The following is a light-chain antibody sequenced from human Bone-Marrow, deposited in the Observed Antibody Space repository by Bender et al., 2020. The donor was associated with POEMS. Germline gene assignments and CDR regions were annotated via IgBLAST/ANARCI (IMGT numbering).Light chain of an antibody. CDR1: SSDAGGYNY. CDR3: SSYAGSNTLV. V-gene: IGLV2-11*01. J-gene: IGLJ2*01. Sequence: QSALTQPRSVSGSPGQSVTISCTGTSSDAGGYNYVSWYQQHPGKAPKLKIYDVTKRPSGVPDRFSGSKSGNTASLTISGLQADDEADYYCSSYAGSNTLVFGGGTKLTVL. CDR2: DVT.